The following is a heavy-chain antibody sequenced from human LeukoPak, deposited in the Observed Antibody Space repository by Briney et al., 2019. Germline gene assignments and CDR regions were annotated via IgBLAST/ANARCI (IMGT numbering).Heavy chain of an antibody. V-gene: IGHV3-66*01. CDR2: IYSGGST. J-gene: IGHJ4*02. Sequence: QAGGSLRLSCAASGFTVSSNYMSWVRQAPGKGLEGVSIIYSGGSTYYADSGKGRFTISRDSSKNTLYLQMTSLKSEDTAVYYCTTYGSGRKFDSWGQGILVTVSS. D-gene: IGHD3-10*01. CDR3: TTYGSGRKFDS. CDR1: GFTVSSNY.